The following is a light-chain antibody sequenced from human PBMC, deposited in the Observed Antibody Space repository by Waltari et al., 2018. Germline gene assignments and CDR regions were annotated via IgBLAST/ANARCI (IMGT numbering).Light chain of an antibody. V-gene: IGKV3-20*01. Sequence: EIVLTQSPGTLSLSPGARATLSCRAMQSVSKYLAWYQQKPGQAPRLLIYHASTRATGIPDRFSGSGSGTDFSLTISRLEPEDFAVYYCQKYESLPATFGQGTKVEIK. CDR2: HAS. CDR1: QSVSKY. J-gene: IGKJ1*01. CDR3: QKYESLPAT.